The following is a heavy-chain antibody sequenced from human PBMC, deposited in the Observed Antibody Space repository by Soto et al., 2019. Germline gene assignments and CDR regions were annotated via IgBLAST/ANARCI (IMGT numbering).Heavy chain of an antibody. CDR1: GFSFSTST. Sequence: EVQLVESGGGLVKPGGSLRLSCAGSGFSFSTSTMNWVRQAPGKGLEFVSSIGRTGIDRYYIDSVKGRFTISSDNAQNSLYLQMNSLRAEDTALYYCVCDDNRRYWGQGTLVTVSS. CDR3: VCDDNRRY. CDR2: IGRTGIDR. D-gene: IGHD1-1*01. V-gene: IGHV3-21*01. J-gene: IGHJ4*02.